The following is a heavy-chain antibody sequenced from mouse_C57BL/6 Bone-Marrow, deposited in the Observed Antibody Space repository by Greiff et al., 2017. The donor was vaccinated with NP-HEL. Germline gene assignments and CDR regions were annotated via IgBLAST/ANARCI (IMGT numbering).Heavy chain of an antibody. D-gene: IGHD1-1*01. CDR3: ARSYYYGSNPHWYFDV. CDR1: GFSLSTSGMG. J-gene: IGHJ1*03. CDR2: IYWDDDK. Sequence: QVTLKESGPGILQSSQTLSLTCSFSGFSLSTSGMGVSWIRQPSGKGLEWLAHIYWDDDKRYNPSLKSRLTISKDTSRNQVFLKITSVDTADTATYYCARSYYYGSNPHWYFDVWGTGTTVTVSS. V-gene: IGHV8-12*01.